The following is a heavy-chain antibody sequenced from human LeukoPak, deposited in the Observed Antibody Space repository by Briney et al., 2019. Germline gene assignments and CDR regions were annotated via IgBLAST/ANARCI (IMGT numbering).Heavy chain of an antibody. CDR2: INHSGNT. CDR3: ARVDPQDYFDY. CDR1: GGSISSSSYY. V-gene: IGHV4-39*07. Sequence: LSETLSLTCTVSGGSISSSSYYWSWIRQPPGKGLEWIGEINHSGNTNYNPSLKSRVTISVDTSKNQFSLKLSSVTAADTAVYYCARVDPQDYFDYWGQGTLVTVSS. J-gene: IGHJ4*02.